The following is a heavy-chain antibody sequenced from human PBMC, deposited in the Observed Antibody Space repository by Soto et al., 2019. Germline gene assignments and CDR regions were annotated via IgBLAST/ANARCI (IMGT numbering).Heavy chain of an antibody. CDR2: INPSGGST. V-gene: IGHV1-46*01. J-gene: IGHJ6*02. CDR3: ARVREKRGYSYGPYYYYRMDV. CDR1: GYTFTSYY. D-gene: IGHD5-18*01. Sequence: ASVKVSCKASGYTFTSYYMHWVRQAPGQGLEWMGIINPSGGSTSYAQKFQGRVTMTRDTSTSTVYMELSSLRSEDTAVYYCARVREKRGYSYGPYYYYRMDVWGQGTTVTVS.